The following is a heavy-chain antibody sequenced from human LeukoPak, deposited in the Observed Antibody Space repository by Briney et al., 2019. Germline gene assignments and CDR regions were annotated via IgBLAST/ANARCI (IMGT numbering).Heavy chain of an antibody. CDR1: GFTFSSYW. CDR3: ARDSVGYSYGTNWFDP. CDR2: IKQDGSEK. D-gene: IGHD5-18*01. V-gene: IGHV3-7*01. Sequence: GGSLRLSCAASGFTFSSYWMSWVRRAPGKGLEWVANIKQDGSEKYYVDSVKGRFTISRDNAKNSLYLQMNSLRAEDTAVYYCARDSVGYSYGTNWFDPWGQGTLVTVSS. J-gene: IGHJ5*02.